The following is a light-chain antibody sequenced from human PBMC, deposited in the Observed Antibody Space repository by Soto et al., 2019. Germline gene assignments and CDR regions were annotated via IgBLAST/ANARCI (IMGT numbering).Light chain of an antibody. J-gene: IGLJ1*01. CDR3: SSYTSSSTPYV. Sequence: ALTQPASVSGSPGQSITISCTGTSSDVGGYKYVSWYQQHPGKAPKLMIYEVSNRPSGVSNRFSGSKSGNTASLTISGLQAEDEADYYRSSYTSSSTPYVFGTGTKVTVL. CDR1: SSDVGGYKY. CDR2: EVS. V-gene: IGLV2-14*01.